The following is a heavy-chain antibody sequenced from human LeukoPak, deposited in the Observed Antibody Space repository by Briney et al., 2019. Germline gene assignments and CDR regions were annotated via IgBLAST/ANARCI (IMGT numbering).Heavy chain of an antibody. D-gene: IGHD3-3*01. J-gene: IGHJ5*02. CDR1: GGSFSGYY. V-gene: IGHV4-34*01. Sequence: SETLSLTCAVYGGSFSGYYWSWIRQPPGKGLEWIGEINHSGSTNYNPSLKSRVTISVDTSKNQFSLKLSSVTAADTAVYYCARESGRRSIFGVVIKPWGQGTLVTVSS. CDR2: INHSGST. CDR3: ARESGRRSIFGVVIKP.